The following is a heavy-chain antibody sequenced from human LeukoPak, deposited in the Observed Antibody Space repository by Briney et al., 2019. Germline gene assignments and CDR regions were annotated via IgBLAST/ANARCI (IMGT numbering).Heavy chain of an antibody. CDR2: IKSKTDGGTT. V-gene: IGHV3-15*01. J-gene: IGHJ3*02. CDR1: GFTFSNAW. Sequence: PGGSLRLSCAASGFTFSNAWMSWVRQAPGKGLEWVGRIKSKTDGGTTDYAAPVKGRFTISRDDSKNTLYLQMNSLKTEDTAVYYCTTDPVVVIIDDAFDIWGQGTMVTASS. D-gene: IGHD3-22*01. CDR3: TTDPVVVIIDDAFDI.